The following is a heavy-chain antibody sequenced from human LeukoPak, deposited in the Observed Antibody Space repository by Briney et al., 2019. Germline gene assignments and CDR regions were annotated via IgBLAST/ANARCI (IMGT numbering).Heavy chain of an antibody. Sequence: GGSPRLSCAASGFTFSSYGMHWVRQAPGKGLEWVAVISYDGSDKIYTDSVKGRFTISRDNSESTLYLQMDSLRGDDAAVYYCAKAVGRISWSFDYWGQGALVTVSS. CDR2: ISYDGSDK. CDR3: AKAVGRISWSFDY. V-gene: IGHV3-30*18. D-gene: IGHD6-13*01. J-gene: IGHJ4*02. CDR1: GFTFSSYG.